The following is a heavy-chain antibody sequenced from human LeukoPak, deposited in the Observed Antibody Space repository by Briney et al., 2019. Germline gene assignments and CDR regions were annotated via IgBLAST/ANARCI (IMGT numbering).Heavy chain of an antibody. CDR2: IYSSGRT. CDR3: ARGGKATVATM. V-gene: IGHV4-4*07. CDR1: GGSINSYY. D-gene: IGHD5-12*01. Sequence: SETLSLTCTVSGGSINSYYWSWIRQPAGKGLEWIGRIYSSGRTNYNPSLKSRVSMSVDTSKNQFSLKLTSVTAADTAVYYCARGGKATVATMWGQGILVTVSS. J-gene: IGHJ4*02.